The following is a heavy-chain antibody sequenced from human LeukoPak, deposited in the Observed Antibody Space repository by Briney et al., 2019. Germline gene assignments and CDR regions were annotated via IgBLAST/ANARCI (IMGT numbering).Heavy chain of an antibody. D-gene: IGHD6-6*01. CDR3: ARPQLYSSSSEDDAFDI. CDR1: GGSFSGYY. V-gene: IGHV4-34*01. J-gene: IGHJ3*02. Sequence: SETLSLTCAVYGGSFSGYYWSWIRQPPGKGLEWIGEINHSGSTNYNPSLKSRVTISVDTSKNQFSLKLSSVTAADTAVYYCARPQLYSSSSEDDAFDIWGQGTMVTVSS. CDR2: INHSGST.